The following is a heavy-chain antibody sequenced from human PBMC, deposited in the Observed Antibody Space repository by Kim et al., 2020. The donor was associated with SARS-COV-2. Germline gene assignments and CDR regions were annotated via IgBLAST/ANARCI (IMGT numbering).Heavy chain of an antibody. D-gene: IGHD1-7*01. J-gene: IGHJ4*02. CDR2: ISAYNGNT. Sequence: ASVKVSCKASGYTFTSYGISWVRQAPGQGLEWMGWISAYNGNTNYAQKLQGRVTMTTDTSTSTAYMELRSLRSDDTAVYYCARRVSDITGTTGNDYWGQGTLVTVSS. CDR1: GYTFTSYG. V-gene: IGHV1-18*01. CDR3: ARRVSDITGTTGNDY.